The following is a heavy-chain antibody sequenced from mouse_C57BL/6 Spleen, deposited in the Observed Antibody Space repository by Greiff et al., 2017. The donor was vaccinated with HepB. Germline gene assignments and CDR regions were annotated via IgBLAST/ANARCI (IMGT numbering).Heavy chain of an antibody. CDR1: GFTFSSYG. D-gene: IGHD1-1*01. CDR2: ISSGGSYT. V-gene: IGHV5-6*01. CDR3: ASVTTGVFDY. J-gene: IGHJ2*01. Sequence: EVHLVESGGDLVKPGGSLKLSCAASGFTFSSYGMSWVRQTPDKRLEWVATISSGGSYTYYPDSVKGRFTISRDNAKNTLYLQMSSLKSEDTAMYYCASVTTGVFDYWGQGTTLTVSS.